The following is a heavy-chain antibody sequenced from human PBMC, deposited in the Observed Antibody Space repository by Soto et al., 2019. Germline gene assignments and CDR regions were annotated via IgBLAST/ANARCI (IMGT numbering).Heavy chain of an antibody. CDR1: GGSFGNSA. V-gene: IGHV1-69*01. J-gene: IGHJ4*02. D-gene: IGHD3-3*01. CDR2: VIPVYRTL. CDR3: ATGVVWIGYFTVDS. Sequence: QVQLVQSGAEVNKPGSSVKVSCTATGGSFGNSAINWVRQTPGRGLEWLGGVIPVYRTLNYAQKFQGRVTITADESTGTAYMTLSSLASDDTAVYYCATGVVWIGYFTVDSWGQGTRVTVSS.